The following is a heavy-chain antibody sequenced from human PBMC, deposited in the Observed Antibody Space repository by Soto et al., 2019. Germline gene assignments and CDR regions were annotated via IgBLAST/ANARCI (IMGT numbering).Heavy chain of an antibody. CDR3: ALRSDYPTKPYFDY. J-gene: IGHJ4*02. Sequence: EVQLVESGGGLVQPGGSLRLSCAASGFTVSSNYMSWVRQAPGKGLEWVSVIYSGGSTYYADSVKGRFTISRDNSKNTLYLQMNSLRAEDTAVYYCALRSDYPTKPYFDYWGQGTLVTVSS. D-gene: IGHD2-8*01. CDR2: IYSGGST. CDR1: GFTVSSNY. V-gene: IGHV3-66*01.